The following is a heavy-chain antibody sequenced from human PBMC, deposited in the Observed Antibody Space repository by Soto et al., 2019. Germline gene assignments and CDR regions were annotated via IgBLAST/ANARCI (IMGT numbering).Heavy chain of an antibody. D-gene: IGHD4-17*01. CDR3: AKGETKLTTDS. V-gene: IGHV1-46*01. CDR2: INPAGGST. CDR1: GYSFSNRY. J-gene: IGHJ4*02. Sequence: GASVKVSCKAYGYSFSNRYVVWVRQAPGQGLEWMGVINPAGGSTSYAQKFQDRVTMTRDMSTSTVYLDLISLRAEDTAVYYCAKGETKLTTDSWGQGTLVTVYS.